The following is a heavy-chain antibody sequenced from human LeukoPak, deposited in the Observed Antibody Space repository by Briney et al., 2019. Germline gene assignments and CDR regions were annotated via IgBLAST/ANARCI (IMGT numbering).Heavy chain of an antibody. CDR2: INSDSNYI. D-gene: IGHD3-10*01. V-gene: IGHV3-21*01. Sequence: PGGSLRLSCAASGFTFRSYSMNWVRQAPGKGLGWVSSINSDSNYIYYADSVQGRFAVSRDGAKNSLYLQMNSLRAEDTAVYYCAVAYYYGSGDAFDIWGQGTKVTVSS. CDR1: GFTFRSYS. J-gene: IGHJ3*02. CDR3: AVAYYYGSGDAFDI.